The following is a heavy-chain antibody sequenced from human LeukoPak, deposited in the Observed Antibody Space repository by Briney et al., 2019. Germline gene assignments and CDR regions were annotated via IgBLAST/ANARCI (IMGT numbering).Heavy chain of an antibody. CDR3: ATVIFVYSAFDI. V-gene: IGHV3-15*01. CDR2: IKSKHDGATT. D-gene: IGHD3-16*02. CDR1: GFPFANTW. J-gene: IGHJ3*02. Sequence: PGGSLRLSCSASGFPFANTWMTWVRQAPGKGLEWVGRIKSKHDGATTDYAAPVKGRFTISRDDSKNTLYLQMTSLNAEDSAAYFCATVIFVYSAFDIWGKGQWSPSLQ.